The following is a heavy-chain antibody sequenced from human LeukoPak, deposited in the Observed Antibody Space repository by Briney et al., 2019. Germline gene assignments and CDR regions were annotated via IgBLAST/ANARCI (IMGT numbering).Heavy chain of an antibody. V-gene: IGHV3-23*01. CDR2: ISGSGGST. Sequence: GGSLRLSCAASGFTFGSSAMSWVRQAPGKGLECVSSISGSGGSTYYADSVKGRFTISRDNSRNTLYLQMNSLRAEDTAVYYCAKGPLLWDWGQGTLVTVSS. D-gene: IGHD2/OR15-2a*01. J-gene: IGHJ4*02. CDR3: AKGPLLWD. CDR1: GFTFGSSA.